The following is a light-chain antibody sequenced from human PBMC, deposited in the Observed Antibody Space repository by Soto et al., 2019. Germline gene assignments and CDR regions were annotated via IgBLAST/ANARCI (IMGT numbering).Light chain of an antibody. Sequence: EVVFTQTPGTLSLSPGGRASLSCRASQSVGTFLAWYQQRSGQAPRLLIYGASTRASGIPDRFSGSGSGTDFTLTISRLEPEDFGVYYCQQYGSSLTFGQGTKVDIK. V-gene: IGKV3-20*01. CDR2: GAS. J-gene: IGKJ1*01. CDR3: QQYGSSLT. CDR1: QSVGTF.